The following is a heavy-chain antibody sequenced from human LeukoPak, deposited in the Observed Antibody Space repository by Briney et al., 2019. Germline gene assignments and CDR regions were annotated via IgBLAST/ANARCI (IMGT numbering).Heavy chain of an antibody. D-gene: IGHD1-26*01. J-gene: IGHJ4*02. CDR3: ARNASDSGTSYFDY. CDR1: GGSISSSTYY. V-gene: IGHV4-39*01. CDR2: IYYSGST. Sequence: SETLSLTCTVSGGSISSSTYYWGWIHQPPGKGLEWIGSIYYSGSTSYSPSLKSRVTISVDTSKNLFSLKLDSVTAADTAVYYCARNASDSGTSYFDYWGQGTLVTVSS.